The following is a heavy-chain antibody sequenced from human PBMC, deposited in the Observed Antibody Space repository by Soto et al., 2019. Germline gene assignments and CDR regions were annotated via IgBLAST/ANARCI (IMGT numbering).Heavy chain of an antibody. V-gene: IGHV4-31*03. CDR1: GGSISSGGYY. CDR2: IYYSGST. CDR3: ARSVRGNLDY. Sequence: SETLSLTCTVSGGSISSGGYYWSWIRQHPGKGLEWIGYIYYSGSTYYNPSLKSRVTISVDTSKNQFSLKLSSVTAADTAVYYCARSVRGNLDYWGQGTLVTVSS. D-gene: IGHD3-16*01. J-gene: IGHJ4*02.